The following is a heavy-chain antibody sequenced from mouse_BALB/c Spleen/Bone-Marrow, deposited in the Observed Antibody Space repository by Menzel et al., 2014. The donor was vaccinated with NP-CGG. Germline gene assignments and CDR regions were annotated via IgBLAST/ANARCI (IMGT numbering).Heavy chain of an antibody. CDR2: ISGGGSYT. CDR3: ARHDYDWFAY. Sequence: VQLKESGGGLVEPGGSLKLSCAASGFDFSSYGMSWVRQTPEKRLEWVASISGGGSYTYFPDSVKGRITISRDNAKNNLYLQMSSLRSEDTALYYCARHDYDWFAYWGQGTLVTVSA. V-gene: IGHV5-9-2*01. CDR1: GFDFSSYG. J-gene: IGHJ3*01. D-gene: IGHD2-4*01.